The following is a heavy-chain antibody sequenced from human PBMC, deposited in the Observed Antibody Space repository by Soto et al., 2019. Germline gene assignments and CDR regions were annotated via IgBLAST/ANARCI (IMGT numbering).Heavy chain of an antibody. CDR2: ISSSGTYI. CDR3: ARATSSGWYYNYYYYGMDV. Sequence: PGGSLRLSCAASGFTLSSYPINWVRQAPGKGLEWVSSISSSGTYIYYADSVRGRFTISRDNAKNSLYLQMNSLRAEDTAVYYCARATSSGWYYNYYYYGMDVWGQGTTVTVSS. D-gene: IGHD6-19*01. J-gene: IGHJ6*02. CDR1: GFTLSSYP. V-gene: IGHV3-21*01.